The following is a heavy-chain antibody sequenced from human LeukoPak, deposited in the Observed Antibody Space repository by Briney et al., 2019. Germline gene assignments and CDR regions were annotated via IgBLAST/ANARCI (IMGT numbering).Heavy chain of an antibody. CDR2: IYYSGST. CDR3: ARVGYYDSLPDY. V-gene: IGHV4-31*03. D-gene: IGHD3-22*01. J-gene: IGHJ4*02. Sequence: SQTLSLTCTVSGGSISSGGYYWSWIRQHPGKGLEWIGYIYYSGSTYYNPSLKSRVTISVDTSKNQFSLKLSSVTAADTAVYYCARVGYYDSLPDYGGQGTLVTVSS. CDR1: GGSISSGGYY.